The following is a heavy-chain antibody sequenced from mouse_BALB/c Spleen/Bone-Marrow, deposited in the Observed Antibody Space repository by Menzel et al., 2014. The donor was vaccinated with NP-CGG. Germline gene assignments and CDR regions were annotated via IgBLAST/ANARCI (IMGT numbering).Heavy chain of an antibody. CDR3: ARHAYYDQTEVSFVY. CDR2: ISGDGRYT. CDR1: GFSFSNYG. Sequence: EVKVVESGGGLVKSGGSLKLSCAASGFSFSNYGMSWVRQTPEKRLGWVATISGDGRYTFYSGSVKGRFTISRDNAKNNLYLQLSSLRSEDTALYYCARHAYYDQTEVSFVYWGQGTLVTVSA. V-gene: IGHV5-9-2*01. D-gene: IGHD2-4*01. J-gene: IGHJ3*01.